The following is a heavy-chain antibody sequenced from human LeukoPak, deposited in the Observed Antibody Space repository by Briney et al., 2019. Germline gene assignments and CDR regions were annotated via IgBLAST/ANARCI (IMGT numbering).Heavy chain of an antibody. J-gene: IGHJ6*03. CDR1: GFTLSSYW. CDR3: AKDGRSGNYWNYYYYMGV. CDR2: IEQDGSEK. D-gene: IGHD3-10*01. Sequence: PGGSLRLSCAASGFTLSSYWMNWVRQAPGKGLEWVANIEQDGSEKYYVDSVKGRFTISRDNGKNSLYLQMISLRADDTALYYCAKDGRSGNYWNYYYYMGVWGKGTTVIISS. V-gene: IGHV3-7*03.